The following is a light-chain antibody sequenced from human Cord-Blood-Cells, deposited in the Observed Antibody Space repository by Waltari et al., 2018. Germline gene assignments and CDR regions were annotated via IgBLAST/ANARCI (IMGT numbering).Light chain of an antibody. V-gene: IGLV1-40*01. CDR3: QSYDSSLSVVV. CDR1: SSNIGAGYD. CDR2: GNS. Sequence: QSVLTQPPSVSGAPGQRVTISCTGSSSNIGAGYDVHWYQQPPGTAPKPLIYGNSNRPSGVPDRFSGSKSGTSASLAITGLQAEDEADYYCQSYDSSLSVVVFGGGTKLTVL. J-gene: IGLJ2*01.